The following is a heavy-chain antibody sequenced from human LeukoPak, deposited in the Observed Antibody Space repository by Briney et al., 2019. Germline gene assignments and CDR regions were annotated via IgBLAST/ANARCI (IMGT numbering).Heavy chain of an antibody. CDR1: GFIFSHYG. J-gene: IGHJ4*01. D-gene: IGHD4-11*01. Sequence: GGSLRLSCAASGFIFSHYGMHWVRQAPGKGLEWVAVIWSDATNRFYGASVKGRFTISRDNSQNTAFLQMNSLRAEDTAIYYCARDAQRGFDYSNSLEYWGHGTLVTVSS. CDR3: ARDAQRGFDYSNSLEY. CDR2: IWSDATNR. V-gene: IGHV3-33*01.